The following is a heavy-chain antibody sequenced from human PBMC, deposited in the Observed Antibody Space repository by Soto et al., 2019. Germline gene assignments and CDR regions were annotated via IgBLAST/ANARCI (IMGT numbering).Heavy chain of an antibody. V-gene: IGHV1-46*01. J-gene: IGHJ4*02. Sequence: QAQLVQSGAEIKKPGASVKISCTASGYFFTNYCMHWVRQAPGQGLEWMGLIDPTGAATSFTSYAEKFQCRLAVTRDTFTSTVYMELTSLTSEDTAVYYCARDRSELATINCAYWGQGTLVTVSS. CDR2: IDPTGAAT. CDR3: ARDRSELATINCAY. D-gene: IGHD5-12*01. CDR1: GYFFTNYC.